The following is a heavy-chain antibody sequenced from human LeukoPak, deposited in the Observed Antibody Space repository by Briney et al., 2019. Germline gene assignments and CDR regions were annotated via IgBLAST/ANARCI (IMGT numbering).Heavy chain of an antibody. J-gene: IGHJ4*02. CDR3: ARGLTGYFDWLSI. Sequence: ASVKVSCKASGYIFTSYYMHWVRQAPGQGLEWMGIINPSGGSTSYAQKFQGWVTMTRDTSISTAYMELSRLRSDDTAVYYCARGLTGYFDWLSIWGQGTLVTVSS. CDR2: INPSGGST. CDR1: GYIFTSYY. V-gene: IGHV1-46*01. D-gene: IGHD3-9*01.